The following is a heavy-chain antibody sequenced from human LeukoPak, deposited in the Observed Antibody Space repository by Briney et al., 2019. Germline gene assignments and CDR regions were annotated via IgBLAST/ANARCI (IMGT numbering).Heavy chain of an antibody. CDR1: GYTFTSYD. V-gene: IGHV1-8*01. D-gene: IGHD7-27*01. Sequence: ASVNVSCKASGYTFTSYDINWVRHATGQGLEWMGWMSPNSGDTGYAQKFQGRVTMTRDTSISTAFMELTSLRSEDTAVYYCARGPPNWGFDFWGQGALVTVSS. J-gene: IGHJ4*02. CDR3: ARGPPNWGFDF. CDR2: MSPNSGDT.